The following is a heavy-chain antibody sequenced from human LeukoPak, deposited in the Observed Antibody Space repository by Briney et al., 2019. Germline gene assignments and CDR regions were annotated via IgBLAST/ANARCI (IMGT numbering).Heavy chain of an antibody. CDR3: ARDGTYYDFWSGYYTRDYYYYYMDV. CDR2: IWYDGSNK. V-gene: IGHV3-33*01. Sequence: GRSLRLSCAASGFTFSSYGMHWVRQAPGKGLEWVAVIWYDGSNKYYADSVKGRFTISRDNSKNTLYLQMNSLRAEDTAVYYCARDGTYYDFWSGYYTRDYYYYYMDVWGKGTTVTVSS. D-gene: IGHD3-3*01. J-gene: IGHJ6*03. CDR1: GFTFSSYG.